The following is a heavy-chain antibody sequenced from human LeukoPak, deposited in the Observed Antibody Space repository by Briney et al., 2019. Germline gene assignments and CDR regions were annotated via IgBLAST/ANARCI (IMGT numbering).Heavy chain of an antibody. J-gene: IGHJ4*02. CDR2: INPSGGST. CDR3: ARAGLPYVVAATI. V-gene: IGHV1-46*01. D-gene: IGHD2-15*01. CDR1: GYTFTSYY. Sequence: ASVKVSCKASGYTFTSYYMHWVRQAPGQGLEWMGIINPSGGSTSYAQKFQGRVTITADESTSTAYMELSSLRSEDTAVYYCARAGLPYVVAATIWGQGTLPTVHS.